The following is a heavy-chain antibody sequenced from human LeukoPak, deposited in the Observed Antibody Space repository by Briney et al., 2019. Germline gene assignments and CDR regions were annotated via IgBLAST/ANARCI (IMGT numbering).Heavy chain of an antibody. V-gene: IGHV3-30*18. Sequence: GGSLRLSCAASGFTFSNYGMHWVRQAPGKGLEWVAVISFDGSNKYYADSVKGQFTISRDNSKNTVYLLMNSLRAEDTAVYYCAKDRHYESNVLGYWGQGTLVTVSS. J-gene: IGHJ4*02. CDR2: ISFDGSNK. CDR1: GFTFSNYG. D-gene: IGHD3-22*01. CDR3: AKDRHYESNVLGY.